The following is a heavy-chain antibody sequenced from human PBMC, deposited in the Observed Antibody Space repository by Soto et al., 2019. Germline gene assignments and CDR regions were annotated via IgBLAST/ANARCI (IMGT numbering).Heavy chain of an antibody. Sequence: PTLVNPAQTLTLTCTFSGFSLSTSGVGVGWIRQPPGKALEWLALIYWDDDRRYSPYLKSRLTITKDTSKNQVVLTMTNMDPVDTATYYCAHSLLWFGESSGGFDYWGQGTLVTVSS. J-gene: IGHJ4*02. CDR2: IYWDDDR. D-gene: IGHD3-10*01. CDR1: GFSLSTSGVG. V-gene: IGHV2-5*02. CDR3: AHSLLWFGESSGGFDY.